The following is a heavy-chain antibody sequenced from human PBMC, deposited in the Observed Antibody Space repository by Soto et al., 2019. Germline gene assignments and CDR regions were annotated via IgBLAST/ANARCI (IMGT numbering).Heavy chain of an antibody. Sequence: LRLSCTASGFAFRSHAMQWVRQAPGKGLEWVAVISSDGATKYVADSLKGRFTISRDNFESTMSLQMNNLRPEDTALYYCARSSVHIAAAGRLDLWGPGTLVT. CDR3: ARSSVHIAAAGRLDL. V-gene: IGHV3-30*14. J-gene: IGHJ5*02. CDR1: GFAFRSHA. CDR2: ISSDGATK. D-gene: IGHD6-13*01.